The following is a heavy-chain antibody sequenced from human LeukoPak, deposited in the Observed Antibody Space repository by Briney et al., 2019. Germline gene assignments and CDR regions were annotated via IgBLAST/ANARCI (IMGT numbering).Heavy chain of an antibody. CDR1: GGSISSYY. J-gene: IGHJ4*02. Sequence: PSETLSLTCTVSGGSISSYYWSWIRQPPGKGLEWIGYIYYSGSTNYNPSLKSRVIISVDTSKNQFSLKLSSVTAADTAVYYCARYSSGSYLFDYWGQGTLVTVSS. CDR3: ARYSSGSYLFDY. V-gene: IGHV4-59*08. D-gene: IGHD3-10*01. CDR2: IYYSGST.